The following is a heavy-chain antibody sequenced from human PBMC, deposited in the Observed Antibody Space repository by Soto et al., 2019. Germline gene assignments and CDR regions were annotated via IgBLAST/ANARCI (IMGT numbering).Heavy chain of an antibody. V-gene: IGHV3-48*03. D-gene: IGHD3-22*01. CDR2: ISSSGSTI. CDR3: ARGGYYDSSGYSNRLYYYGMDV. CDR1: GFTFSSYE. J-gene: IGHJ6*02. Sequence: GVSLRLSCAASGFTFSSYEMNWVRQAPGKGLEWVSYISSSGSTIYYADSVKGRFTISRDNAKNSLYLQMNSLRAEDTAVYYCARGGYYDSSGYSNRLYYYGMDVWGQGTTVTVSS.